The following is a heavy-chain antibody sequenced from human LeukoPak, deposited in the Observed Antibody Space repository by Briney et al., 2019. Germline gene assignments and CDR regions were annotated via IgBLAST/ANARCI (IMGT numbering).Heavy chain of an antibody. Sequence: TGGSLRLSCAASGFTFSSYGIHWVRQAPGKGLEWVAVIWYGGSNKYYADSVKGRFTISRDNSKNTLYLQMNSLRVEDTAVYYCARDGDSAVATRVFDYWGQGTLVSVSS. D-gene: IGHD5-18*01. CDR1: GFTFSSYG. V-gene: IGHV3-33*01. J-gene: IGHJ4*02. CDR3: ARDGDSAVATRVFDY. CDR2: IWYGGSNK.